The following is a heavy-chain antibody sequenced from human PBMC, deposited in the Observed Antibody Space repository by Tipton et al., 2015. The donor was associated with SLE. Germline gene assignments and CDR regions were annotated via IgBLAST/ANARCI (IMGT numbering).Heavy chain of an antibody. Sequence: RSLRLSCAASGFTFDDYAMHWVRQLPGKGLEWVSGISWNSGSRGYADSVKGRFTISRDNAKNSLHLQMNSLRDEDMALYYCAKGGLTESDYFDYWGQGTLVTVSS. CDR3: AKGGLTESDYFDY. V-gene: IGHV3-9*03. CDR2: ISWNSGSR. D-gene: IGHD4/OR15-4a*01. CDR1: GFTFDDYA. J-gene: IGHJ4*02.